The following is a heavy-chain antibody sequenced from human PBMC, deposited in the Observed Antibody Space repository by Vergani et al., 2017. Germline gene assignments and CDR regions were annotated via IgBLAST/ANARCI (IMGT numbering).Heavy chain of an antibody. D-gene: IGHD3-3*01. V-gene: IGHV3-74*01. J-gene: IGHJ5*02. CDR1: GFTFNEYW. CDR3: ARARKFRFRVVWENWFDP. Sequence: EVELVESGGGLVQPGGSLRLSCAASGFTFNEYWMHWARQVPGKGLVWVSGMNGDGDTISYSDSVKGRFTISRDNAKNTLFLQMNSLIAEDTAVYYCARARKFRFRVVWENWFDPWGQGTLVTVSS. CDR2: MNGDGDTI.